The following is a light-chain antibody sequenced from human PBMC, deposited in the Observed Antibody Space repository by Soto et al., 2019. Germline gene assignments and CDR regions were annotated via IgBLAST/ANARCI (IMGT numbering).Light chain of an antibody. J-gene: IGKJ1*01. V-gene: IGKV1-5*01. Sequence: IQLTQSPSSLSASVGDRVSITCRASQSISLFLNWYQQQPGKVPKLLIYATSNLQRGVASRFSGSGSGTEFTLTISSLQPDDFATYYCQQYNSYSFGQGTKVDIK. CDR2: ATS. CDR1: QSISLF. CDR3: QQYNSYS.